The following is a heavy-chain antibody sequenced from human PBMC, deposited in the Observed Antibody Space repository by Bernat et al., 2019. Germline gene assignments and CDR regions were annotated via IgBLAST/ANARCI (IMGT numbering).Heavy chain of an antibody. CDR3: VGQYKDSSGFHWFDP. J-gene: IGHJ5*02. Sequence: QVQLVESGGDVVQPGRSLRLSCAASGFSFSSYAMHWLRQTPGKGPEWVAVIRSDGDTKYYADSVQGRFTISRDNSKNTLYLQMNSLRAEDTAVYYCVGQYKDSSGFHWFDPWGQGTLVTISS. CDR1: GFSFSSYA. D-gene: IGHD3-22*01. CDR2: IRSDGDTK. V-gene: IGHV3-33*08.